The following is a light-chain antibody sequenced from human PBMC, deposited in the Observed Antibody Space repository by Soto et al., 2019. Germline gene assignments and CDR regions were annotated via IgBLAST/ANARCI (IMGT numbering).Light chain of an antibody. J-gene: IGLJ1*01. CDR3: SSYTSSSTYV. V-gene: IGLV2-14*01. CDR2: DVS. CDR1: SSDVGVYDY. Sequence: QSALTQPASVSGSPGQSITISCTGTSSDVGVYDYVSWYQQHPGKAPKLMIYDVSDRPSGVSNRFSGSKSANTASLTISGLQAEDEADYYCSSYTSSSTYVFGTGTKVT.